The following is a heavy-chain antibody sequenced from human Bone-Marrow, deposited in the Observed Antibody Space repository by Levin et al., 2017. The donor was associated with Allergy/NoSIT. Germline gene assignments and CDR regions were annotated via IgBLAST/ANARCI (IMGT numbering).Heavy chain of an antibody. Sequence: GGSLRLSCTASGFSFGDHFMDWVRQAPGKGLEWVGRIRKKSNSYTAEYAASVIDRFTISRDDSQNLLHLEMSSLKSEDKAIYYCARVGPHFYFDRWGQGALVIVSS. V-gene: IGHV3-72*01. J-gene: IGHJ4*02. CDR1: GFSFGDHF. CDR3: ARVGPHFYFDR. CDR2: IRKKSNSYTA.